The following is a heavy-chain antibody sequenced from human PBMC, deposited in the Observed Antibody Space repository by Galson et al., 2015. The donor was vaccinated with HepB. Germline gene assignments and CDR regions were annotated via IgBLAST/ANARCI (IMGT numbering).Heavy chain of an antibody. CDR2: ISSSSSTI. Sequence: SLRLSCAASGFTFSSYSMNWVRQAPGKGLEWVSYISSSSSTIYYADSVKGRFTTSRDSAKNSLYLQMNSLRAEDTAVYYCALLIYCSSTSCYTADYYYYYMDVWGKGTTVTVSS. D-gene: IGHD2-2*02. CDR1: GFTFSSYS. J-gene: IGHJ6*03. V-gene: IGHV3-48*01. CDR3: ALLIYCSSTSCYTADYYYYYMDV.